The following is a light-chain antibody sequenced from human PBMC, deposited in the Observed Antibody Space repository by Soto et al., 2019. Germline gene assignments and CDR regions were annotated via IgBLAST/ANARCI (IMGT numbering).Light chain of an antibody. V-gene: IGKV1-5*03. CDR2: EAS. Sequence: DIKMTQSPSTLSVSLGDRVTITCRASQTSSDWLAWYQQKPGKAPKLLIYEASTLNSWVASRCSGSGSGTYFTLTITRLEPEDVANYYCQQYGSSRTFGQGTKVDI. CDR1: QTSSDW. J-gene: IGKJ1*01. CDR3: QQYGSSRT.